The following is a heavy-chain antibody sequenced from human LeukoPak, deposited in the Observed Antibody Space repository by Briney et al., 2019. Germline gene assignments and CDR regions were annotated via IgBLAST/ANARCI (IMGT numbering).Heavy chain of an antibody. D-gene: IGHD1-20*01. Sequence: SETLSLTCSLSGGSFNTYYWSWIRQPAGKGLEWLGRIYTSGTTKYNPSLESRVTMSVDTSKNQFSLKLTSVTAADTAVYYCARDRGPVTAFFDYWSQGTLVTVSS. CDR3: ARDRGPVTAFFDY. CDR1: GGSFNTYY. V-gene: IGHV4-4*07. CDR2: IYTSGTT. J-gene: IGHJ4*02.